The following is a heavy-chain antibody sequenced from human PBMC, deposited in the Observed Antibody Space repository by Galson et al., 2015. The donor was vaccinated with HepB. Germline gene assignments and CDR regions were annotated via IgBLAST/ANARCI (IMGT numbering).Heavy chain of an antibody. CDR3: ARDRGRIAAAGQYDY. J-gene: IGHJ4*02. CDR2: ISSSSSYT. D-gene: IGHD6-13*01. V-gene: IGHV3-11*06. Sequence: SLRLSCAASGFTFSDYYMSWIRQAPGKGLEWVSYISSSSSYTNYADSVKGRFTISRDNAKNSLYLQMNSLRAEDTAVYYCARDRGRIAAAGQYDYWGQGTLVTVSS. CDR1: GFTFSDYY.